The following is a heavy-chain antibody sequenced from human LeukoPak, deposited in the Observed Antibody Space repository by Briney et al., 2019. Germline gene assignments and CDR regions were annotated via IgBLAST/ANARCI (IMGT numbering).Heavy chain of an antibody. CDR2: ISAYNGNT. V-gene: IGHV1-18*01. CDR1: GYTFTSYG. Sequence: ASVKVSCKASGYTFTSYGISWVRQAPGQGLEWMGWISAYNGNTNYAQKLQGRVTMTTDTSTSTAYMELRSLRSDDTAVYYCARDLVPPNYYDSSGYYPNFDYWGQGTLVTVSS. J-gene: IGHJ4*02. CDR3: ARDLVPPNYYDSSGYYPNFDY. D-gene: IGHD3-22*01.